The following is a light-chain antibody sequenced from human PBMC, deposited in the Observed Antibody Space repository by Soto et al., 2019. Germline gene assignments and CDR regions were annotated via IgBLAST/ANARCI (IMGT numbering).Light chain of an antibody. V-gene: IGKV3-11*01. CDR3: QQRSDWPVT. Sequence: EIVLTQSPATLSLSPGERATLSCRASQSVRTSLAWYQQKPDQAPRLLIYDSSNMAPGIPARFSGSGSGTEFTLTISRLEPEDFAVYYCQQRSDWPVTFGPGTKVDNK. CDR1: QSVRTS. J-gene: IGKJ3*01. CDR2: DSS.